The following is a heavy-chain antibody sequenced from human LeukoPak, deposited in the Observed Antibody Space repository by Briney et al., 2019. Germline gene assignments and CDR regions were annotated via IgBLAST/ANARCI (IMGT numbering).Heavy chain of an antibody. V-gene: IGHV3-23*01. J-gene: IGHJ4*02. CDR3: AKGGIVVFEGVLDY. Sequence: PGGSLRLSCAASGFTFSTYSMNWVRQAPGKGLEWVSAISGSGGSTYYADSVKGRFTISRDNSKNTLYLQMNSLRAEDTAVYYCAKGGIVVFEGVLDYWGQGTLVTVSS. CDR2: ISGSGGST. CDR1: GFTFSTYS. D-gene: IGHD2-21*01.